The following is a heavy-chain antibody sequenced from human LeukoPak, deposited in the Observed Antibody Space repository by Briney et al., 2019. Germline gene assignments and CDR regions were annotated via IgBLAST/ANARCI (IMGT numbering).Heavy chain of an antibody. J-gene: IGHJ4*02. CDR2: ISYDGSNK. V-gene: IGHV3-30-3*01. CDR3: ARNPGYSGSYYHTFDY. CDR1: GFTFSSYA. Sequence: GGSLRLSCAASGFTFSSYAMHWVRQAPGKGLEWVAVISYDGSNKYYADSVKGRFTISRDNSKNTLYLQMNSLRAEDTAVYYCARNPGYSGSYYHTFDYWGQGTLVTVSS. D-gene: IGHD1-26*01.